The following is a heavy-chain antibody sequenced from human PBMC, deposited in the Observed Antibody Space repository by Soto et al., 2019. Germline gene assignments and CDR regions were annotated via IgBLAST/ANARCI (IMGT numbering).Heavy chain of an antibody. CDR1: GGTFSSYA. V-gene: IGHV1-69*06. CDR3: ARIGSSSEIDYYYYGMDV. J-gene: IGHJ6*02. CDR2: IIPIFGTA. Sequence: QVQLVQSGAEVKKPGSSVKVSCKASGGTFSSYAISWVRQAPGQGLEWMGGIIPIFGTANYAQKFQGRVTITADKSTSTAYMELSSLRSEDTDVYYCARIGSSSEIDYYYYGMDVWGQGTTVTVSS. D-gene: IGHD6-6*01.